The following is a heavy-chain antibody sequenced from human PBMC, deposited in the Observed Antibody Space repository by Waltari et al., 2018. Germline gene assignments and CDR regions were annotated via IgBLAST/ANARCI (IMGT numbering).Heavy chain of an antibody. J-gene: IGHJ4*02. D-gene: IGHD3-3*01. CDR3: AKLESYDFWSGYPCYFDY. CDR2: ISGSGGST. Sequence: EVQLLESGGGLVQPGGSLRLSCAASGFTFSSYAMSWVRQAPGKGLEWVSAISGSGGSTYDEDSVKGRFTISRDNSKNTLYLQMNSLRAEDTAVYYCAKLESYDFWSGYPCYFDYWGQGTLVTVSS. V-gene: IGHV3-23*01. CDR1: GFTFSSYA.